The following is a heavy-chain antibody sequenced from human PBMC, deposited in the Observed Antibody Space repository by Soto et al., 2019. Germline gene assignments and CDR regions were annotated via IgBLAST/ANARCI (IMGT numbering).Heavy chain of an antibody. CDR1: GFTFSSYA. Sequence: GGSLRLSCAASGFTFSSYAMSWVRQAPGKGLEWVSAISGSGGSTYYADSVKGRFTISRDNSKNTLYLQMNSLRAEDTAVYYCAKSEYYYGSGRAYYYYYYMDVWGKGTTVTVSS. CDR2: ISGSGGST. J-gene: IGHJ6*03. D-gene: IGHD3-10*01. CDR3: AKSEYYYGSGRAYYYYYYMDV. V-gene: IGHV3-23*01.